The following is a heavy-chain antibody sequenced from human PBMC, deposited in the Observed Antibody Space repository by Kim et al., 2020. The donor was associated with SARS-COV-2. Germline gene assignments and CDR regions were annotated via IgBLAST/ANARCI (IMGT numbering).Heavy chain of an antibody. J-gene: IGHJ4*02. D-gene: IGHD3-22*01. V-gene: IGHV3-53*01. CDR3: ARGGYYDSSGGIDY. Sequence: ADSVKGRFTISRDNSKNTLYLQMNSLRAEDTAVYYCARGGYYDSSGGIDYWGQGTLVTVSS.